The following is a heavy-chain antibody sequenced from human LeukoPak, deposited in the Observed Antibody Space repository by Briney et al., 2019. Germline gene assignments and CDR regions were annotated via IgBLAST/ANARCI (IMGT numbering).Heavy chain of an antibody. D-gene: IGHD1-26*01. CDR1: GFTFSSYS. CDR3: ARSGVWSKGPDY. CDR2: ISSSSSYI. V-gene: IGHV3-21*01. Sequence: GGSLRLSCAASGFTFSSYSMNWVRQAPGKGLEWVSSISSSSSYIYYADSVKGRFTISRDNAKNTLYLQMNSLRAEDTAVYYCARSGVWSKGPDYWGQGTLVTVSS. J-gene: IGHJ4*02.